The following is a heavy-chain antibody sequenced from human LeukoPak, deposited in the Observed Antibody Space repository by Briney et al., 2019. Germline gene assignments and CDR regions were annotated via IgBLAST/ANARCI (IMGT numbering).Heavy chain of an antibody. CDR1: GGTFSSYT. D-gene: IGHD3-22*01. CDR2: IIPILGIA. J-gene: IGHJ4*02. Sequence: GASVKVSCKASGGTFSSYTISWVRQAPGQGLEWVGRIIPILGIANYAQKFQGRVTITADKSTSTAYMELSSLRSEDTAVYYCARGREVVITTEYYFDYWGQGTLVTVSS. CDR3: ARGREVVITTEYYFDY. V-gene: IGHV1-69*02.